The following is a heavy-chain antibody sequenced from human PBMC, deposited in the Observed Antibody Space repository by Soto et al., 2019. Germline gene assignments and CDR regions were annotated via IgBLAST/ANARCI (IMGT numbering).Heavy chain of an antibody. CDR2: IIPIFGTA. Sequence: QVQLVQSGAEVKKPGSSVKVSCKASGGTFSSYAISWVRQAPGQGLEWMGGIIPIFGTANYAQKYQGRVRITGEESTTTAYMELGSLRTVETAAYYCASAATMSGCSIISAMDVWGQGTTVTVSS. CDR3: ASAATMSGCSIISAMDV. D-gene: IGHD3-3*01. J-gene: IGHJ6*02. CDR1: GGTFSSYA. V-gene: IGHV1-69*12.